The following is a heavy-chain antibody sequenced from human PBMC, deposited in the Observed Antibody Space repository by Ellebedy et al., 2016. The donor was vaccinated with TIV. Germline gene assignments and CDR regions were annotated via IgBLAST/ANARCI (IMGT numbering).Heavy chain of an antibody. Sequence: ETLSLTCAASGFTFRNFAMTWVRQAPGKGLEWVSSISSSGVSTDYADSVRGRVTISRDSSKNTLYLQMNSLRADDSAVYYCAKLDSSGYYYGRFDYWGQGTLVTVSS. V-gene: IGHV3-23*01. CDR3: AKLDSSGYYYGRFDY. J-gene: IGHJ4*02. CDR1: GFTFRNFA. D-gene: IGHD3-22*01. CDR2: ISSSGVST.